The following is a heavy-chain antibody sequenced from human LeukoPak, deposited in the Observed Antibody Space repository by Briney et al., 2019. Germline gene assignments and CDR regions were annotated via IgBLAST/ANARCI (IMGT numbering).Heavy chain of an antibody. CDR3: ARQAMVRGANHAFDI. J-gene: IGHJ3*02. Sequence: PSETLSLTCTVSGGSISSSSYYWGWIRQPPGKGLEWIGSIYYSGSTYYNPSLKSRVTISVDTSKNQFSLKLSSVTAADTAVYYCARQAMVRGANHAFDIWGQGTMVTVSS. CDR1: GGSISSSSYY. D-gene: IGHD3-10*01. CDR2: IYYSGST. V-gene: IGHV4-39*01.